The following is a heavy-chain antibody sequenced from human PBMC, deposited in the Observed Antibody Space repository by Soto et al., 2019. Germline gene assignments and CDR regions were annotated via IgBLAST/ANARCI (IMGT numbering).Heavy chain of an antibody. D-gene: IGHD5-12*01. J-gene: IGHJ6*02. V-gene: IGHV3-30-3*01. Sequence: QVQLVESGGGVIQPGRSLRLSCAASGFTFSSYVMHGVRQAPGKGLDGVAVISYDGSNKYYADSVKGRFTISRDNSKNTLYLQMNSLRAEDTAVYYCARDYYRFNSGYGFSMDVWGQGTTVTVSS. CDR1: GFTFSSYV. CDR3: ARDYYRFNSGYGFSMDV. CDR2: ISYDGSNK.